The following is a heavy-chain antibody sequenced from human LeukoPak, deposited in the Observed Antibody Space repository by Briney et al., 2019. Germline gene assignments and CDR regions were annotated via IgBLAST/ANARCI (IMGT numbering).Heavy chain of an antibody. Sequence: ASVKVSCKASGYTFTSYCMSWVRQAPGQGLEWMGWISAYNGNTNYAQKLQGRVTMTTDTSTSTAYMELRSLRSDDTAVYYCARDLSRRDFSGGICYSSNWFDPWGQGTLGTVSS. D-gene: IGHD2-15*01. CDR1: GYTFTSYC. CDR2: ISAYNGNT. V-gene: IGHV1-18*01. J-gene: IGHJ5*02. CDR3: ARDLSRRDFSGGICYSSNWFDP.